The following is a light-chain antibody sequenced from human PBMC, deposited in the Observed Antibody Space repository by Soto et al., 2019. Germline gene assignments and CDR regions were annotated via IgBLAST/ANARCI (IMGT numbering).Light chain of an antibody. CDR3: SAWDDSLNGYV. CDR1: SSNIGSNA. Sequence: QSVLTQPPSASGTPGQRVTISCSGSSSNIGSNAVNWYQQLPGTAPKLLIYTNNQRPSEVPDRCSGSKSGTSASLAISGLQSEDEADYYCSAWDDSLNGYVFGTGTKV. V-gene: IGLV1-44*01. J-gene: IGLJ1*01. CDR2: TNN.